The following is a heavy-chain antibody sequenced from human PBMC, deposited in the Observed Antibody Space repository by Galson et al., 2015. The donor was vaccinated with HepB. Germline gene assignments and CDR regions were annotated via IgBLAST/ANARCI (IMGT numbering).Heavy chain of an antibody. CDR2: INNNGTTT. CDR3: ARAYGGNYHFDY. CDR1: GFTFSFYW. Sequence: SLRLSCAASGFTFSFYWMHWVRQAPRKGLVWVSRINNNGTTTNYADSVKGRFTISRDNAKNTLYLQMNSLRAEDTAVYYCARAYGGNYHFDYSGQGTLVTVSS. D-gene: IGHD4-23*01. J-gene: IGHJ4*02. V-gene: IGHV3-74*01.